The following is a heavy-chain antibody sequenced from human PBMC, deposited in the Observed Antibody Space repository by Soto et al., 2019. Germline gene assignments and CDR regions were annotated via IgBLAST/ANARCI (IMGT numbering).Heavy chain of an antibody. CDR3: ARGRETRYYYSSYMDV. Sequence: ASVKVSCKASGYTFTSYAMHWVRQAPGQRLEWMGWINAGNGNTKYSQKFQGRVTITRDTSASTAYMELSSLRSEDTVFYYCARGRETRYYYSSYMDVWGKGTTVTVSS. CDR2: INAGNGNT. J-gene: IGHJ6*03. CDR1: GYTFTSYA. V-gene: IGHV1-3*01.